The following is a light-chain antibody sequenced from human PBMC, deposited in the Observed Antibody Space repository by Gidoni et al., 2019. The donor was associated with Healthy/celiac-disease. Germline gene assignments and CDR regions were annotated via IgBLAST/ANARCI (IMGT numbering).Light chain of an antibody. V-gene: IGKV3-15*01. CDR2: GAS. CDR1: QSVRSN. J-gene: IGKJ1*01. CDR3: QQYNNWPPWT. Sequence: DIVMTQSPSTLSVSPGERATLSCRASQSVRSNLASYQQKPGQAPRLLIYGASTRATGIPARFSGSGSGTEFTLTIGSLQSEDFAVYYCQQYNNWPPWTFGQGTKVEIK.